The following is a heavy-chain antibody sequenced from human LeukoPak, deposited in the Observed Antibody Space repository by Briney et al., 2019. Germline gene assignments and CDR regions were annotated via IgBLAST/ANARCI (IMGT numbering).Heavy chain of an antibody. J-gene: IGHJ6*02. CDR3: ARQDYYYYGMDV. CDR1: GGSISSYY. CDR2: IYYSGST. V-gene: IGHV4-59*08. Sequence: SETLSLTCTVSGGSISSYYWSWIRQPPGKGLEWIGYIYYSGSTNYNPSLKNRVTISVDTSNNQFSLKLSSVTAADTAVYFCARQDYYYYGMDVWGQGTTVTVSS.